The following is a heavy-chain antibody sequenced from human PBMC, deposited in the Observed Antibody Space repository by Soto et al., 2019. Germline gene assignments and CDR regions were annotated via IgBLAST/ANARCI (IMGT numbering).Heavy chain of an antibody. CDR1: GGSITSGGYY. CDR2: IYDSGTT. CDR3: AREKFVTGSYRKIDY. V-gene: IGHV4-31*03. Sequence: QVQLQESGPGLVKPSQTLSLTCTVSGGSITSGGYYWTWIRQHPGKGLEWIGYIYDSGTTYYNPSLESRVTISVDTSKNQFSLRLTSVTAADTAVYFCAREKFVTGSYRKIDYWGHCTLVTVSS. D-gene: IGHD1-26*01. J-gene: IGHJ4*01.